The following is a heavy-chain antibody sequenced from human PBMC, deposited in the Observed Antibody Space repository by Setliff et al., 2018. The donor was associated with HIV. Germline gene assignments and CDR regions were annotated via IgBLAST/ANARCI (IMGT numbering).Heavy chain of an antibody. Sequence: GGSLRLSCVASGFSFNNYWMNWVRQAPGKGLEWVANIKKDGSEKYYVDSVKGRFIISRDNAKNSLYLQMNSLRAEDTAVYFCARDPASPYFDYWGQGTLVTSPQ. CDR3: ARDPASPYFDY. J-gene: IGHJ4*02. D-gene: IGHD6-6*01. CDR1: GFSFNNYW. V-gene: IGHV3-7*01. CDR2: IKKDGSEK.